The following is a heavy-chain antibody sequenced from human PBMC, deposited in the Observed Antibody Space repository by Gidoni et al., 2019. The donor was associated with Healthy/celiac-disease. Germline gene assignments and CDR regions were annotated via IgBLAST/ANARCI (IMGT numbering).Heavy chain of an antibody. J-gene: IGHJ4*02. D-gene: IGHD4-17*01. CDR3: ARLWVDYGEYDV. CDR1: GDSTRGYH. Sequence: QVQLQESGPGLVNPSETLPLTCTVSGDSTRGYHWYWMRQPAGKGLEWIGRIYGSGSTATYNPSLKSRATMSVDTPKNQFSLKLSSVTAADTAVYYCARLWVDYGEYDVWGQGTLVTVSS. V-gene: IGHV4-4*07. CDR2: IYGSGSTA.